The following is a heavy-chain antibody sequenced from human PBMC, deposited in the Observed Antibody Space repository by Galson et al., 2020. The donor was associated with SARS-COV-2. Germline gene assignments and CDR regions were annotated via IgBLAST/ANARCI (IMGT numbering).Heavy chain of an antibody. CDR2: ISYDGNDK. J-gene: IGHJ4*02. D-gene: IGHD3-10*01. CDR1: GFSFSHYA. V-gene: IGHV3-30*04. Sequence: GESLKISCVASGFSFSHYAMHWVRQAPGKGLEWVAIISYDGNDKYYADSVKGRFTVSRDNSLHTLYLEMNSLRDEDTAVYYCASPLFAYNSGSPIDYWGQGTLVTVSS. CDR3: ASPLFAYNSGSPIDY.